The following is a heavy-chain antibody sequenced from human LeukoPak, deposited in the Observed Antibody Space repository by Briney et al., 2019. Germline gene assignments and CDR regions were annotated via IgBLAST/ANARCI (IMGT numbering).Heavy chain of an antibody. Sequence: PGGSLRLSCAASGFTFSSYAMSWVRQAPGKGLEWVSAISGSGGSTYYADSVKGRFTISRDNSKNTLYLQMNSLRAEDTAVYYCARCGGSTSCFYGMDVWGQGTTVTVSS. CDR3: ARCGGSTSCFYGMDV. CDR2: ISGSGGST. V-gene: IGHV3-23*01. CDR1: GFTFSSYA. J-gene: IGHJ6*02. D-gene: IGHD2-2*01.